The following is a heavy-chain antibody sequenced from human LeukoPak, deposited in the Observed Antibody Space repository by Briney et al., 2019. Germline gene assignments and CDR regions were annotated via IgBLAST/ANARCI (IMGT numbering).Heavy chain of an antibody. CDR3: ARSYNWNSDYYFDY. J-gene: IGHJ4*02. CDR1: GKTFIGYY. D-gene: IGHD1-7*01. V-gene: IGHV1-2*02. CDR2: INPNSGDT. Sequence: GASVKVSCKASGKTFIGYYMHWVRQAPGQGLEWMGWINPNSGDTNYAQKFQGRVTMTRDTSISTAYMELSRLRSDDTAAYYCARSYNWNSDYYFDYWGQGTLVTVSS.